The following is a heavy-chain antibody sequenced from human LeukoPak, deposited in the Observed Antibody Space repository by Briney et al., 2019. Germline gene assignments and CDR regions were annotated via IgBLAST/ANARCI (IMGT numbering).Heavy chain of an antibody. CDR2: IVVGSGNT. Sequence: SVKVSCKASGFTFTSSAVQWVRQARGQRLEWIGWIVVGSGNTSYAQKFQERVTITRDMSTSTAYMELSSLRSEDTAVYYCRMVRGVIILRDDAFDIWGQGTMVTVSS. J-gene: IGHJ3*02. D-gene: IGHD3-10*01. CDR1: GFTFTSSA. CDR3: RMVRGVIILRDDAFDI. V-gene: IGHV1-58*01.